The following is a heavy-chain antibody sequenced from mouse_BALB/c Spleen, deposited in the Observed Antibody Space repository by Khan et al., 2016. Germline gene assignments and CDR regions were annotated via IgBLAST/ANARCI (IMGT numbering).Heavy chain of an antibody. CDR1: GYSFTGYY. CDR3: ARGDGYYGLGAY. Sequence: VQLQQPGPDLVKPGASVKISCKASGYSFTGYYMHWVKQSHGKSLEWFGRVNPNNGGTSYNQKFKGKAILTVVKSSSTAYMELRSLTSVYSAVFYGARGDGYYGLGAYWGHGTLVTISA. CDR2: VNPNNGGT. V-gene: IGHV1-26*01. J-gene: IGHJ3*01. D-gene: IGHD2-3*01.